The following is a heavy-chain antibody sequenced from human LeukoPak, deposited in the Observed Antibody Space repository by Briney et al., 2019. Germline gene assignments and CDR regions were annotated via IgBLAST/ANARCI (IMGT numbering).Heavy chain of an antibody. CDR1: GGSISSGGYY. Sequence: SQTLSLTCTVSGGSISSGGYYWSWIRQHPGKGLEWIGYIYYSGSTYYNPSLKSRVTISVDTSKNQFSLKLSSVTAADTSVYYCARGAYNIGGGDYFGHWGQGTLVTVSS. J-gene: IGHJ4*02. V-gene: IGHV4-31*03. CDR3: ARGAYNIGGGDYFGH. D-gene: IGHD1-26*01. CDR2: IYYSGST.